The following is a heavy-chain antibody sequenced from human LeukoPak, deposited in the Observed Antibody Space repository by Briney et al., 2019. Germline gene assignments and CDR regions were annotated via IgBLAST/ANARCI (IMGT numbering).Heavy chain of an antibody. CDR2: ITPHNGGT. J-gene: IGHJ4*02. CDR3: SLSGAAPGVWSFDD. V-gene: IGHV1-2*02. CDR1: GYTFTEYY. Sequence: ASVKVSFKASGYTFTEYYIHGVRQAPGQGLEWMGWITPHNGGTNYAQKFQGRVTMTRDTSISTAYMELSRLRSDDTAVYYCSLSGAAPGVWSFDDWGARALGTVSS. D-gene: IGHD6-19*01.